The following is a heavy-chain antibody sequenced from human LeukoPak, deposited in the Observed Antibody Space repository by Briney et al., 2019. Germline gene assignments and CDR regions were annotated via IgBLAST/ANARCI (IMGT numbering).Heavy chain of an antibody. D-gene: IGHD6-19*01. J-gene: IGHJ6*03. CDR1: GFTFSTYA. V-gene: IGHV3-23*01. Sequence: GGSLRLSCAASGFTFSTYAMTWVRQAPGKGLEWVSSITGSGDGTSAADSVTGRFSISRDNSKSTLYLQMNSLRAEDTAVYYCAKCSGWFVRGKDYYYYYMDVWGKGTTVTVSS. CDR3: AKCSGWFVRGKDYYYYYMDV. CDR2: ITGSGDGT.